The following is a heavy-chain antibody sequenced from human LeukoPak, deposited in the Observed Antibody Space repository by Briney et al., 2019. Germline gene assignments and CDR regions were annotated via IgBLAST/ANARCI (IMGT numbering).Heavy chain of an antibody. CDR1: GYTFTSYY. D-gene: IGHD3-22*01. CDR2: INPSGGST. Sequence: ASVKVSCKASGYTFTSYYMHWVRQAPGQGLEWMGIINPSGGSTSYAQKFQGRVTMTRDTSTSTVYMELSSLRSEDTAVYYCARDRGTYYYDSSSYSSWEYWGQGTLVTVSS. V-gene: IGHV1-46*01. J-gene: IGHJ4*02. CDR3: ARDRGTYYYDSSSYSSWEY.